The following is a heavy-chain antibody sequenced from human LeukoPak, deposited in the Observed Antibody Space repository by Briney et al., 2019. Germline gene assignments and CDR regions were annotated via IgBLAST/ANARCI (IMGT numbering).Heavy chain of an antibody. Sequence: SETLSLTCTVSGGAISNDNYYWGWIRQPPGKGLEWIASINYGGTTYYNPSLNSRVSISVDTSKTQLSLRLSSVTAADTAVYYCARLSDYWGQGILVTVSS. CDR2: INYGGTT. CDR3: ARLSDY. J-gene: IGHJ4*02. CDR1: GGAISNDNYY. V-gene: IGHV4-39*01.